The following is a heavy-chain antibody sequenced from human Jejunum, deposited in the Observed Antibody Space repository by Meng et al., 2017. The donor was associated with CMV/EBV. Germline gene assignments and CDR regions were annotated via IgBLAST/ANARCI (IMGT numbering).Heavy chain of an antibody. CDR3: ARGIGHASNNSHDY. Sequence: SGDSITSHSWSGVRQPPGKGLEWVGYAYYSGSATYSPSLRSRVSISVDMYKNQVSLNLRSVTAADTAMYFCARGIGHASNNSHDYWGQGTRVTVSS. D-gene: IGHD1-1*01. CDR2: AYYSGSA. V-gene: IGHV4-59*11. J-gene: IGHJ4*02. CDR1: GDSITSHS.